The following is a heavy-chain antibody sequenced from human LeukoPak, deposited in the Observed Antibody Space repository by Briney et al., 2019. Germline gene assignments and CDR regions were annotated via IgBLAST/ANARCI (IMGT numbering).Heavy chain of an antibody. J-gene: IGHJ4*02. D-gene: IGHD2-2*01. CDR3: ARKEGRSEYQPSFDS. V-gene: IGHV4-34*01. CDR1: GGSFTGYY. CDR2: INHSGTT. Sequence: PSETLSLTCAVYGGSFTGYYWSGIRQTPGEGLEWIGEINHSGTTNYNPSLKSRVTISVDTSKNQFSLKLSSMTAADTAVYYCARKEGRSEYQPSFDSWGQGTLVTVSS.